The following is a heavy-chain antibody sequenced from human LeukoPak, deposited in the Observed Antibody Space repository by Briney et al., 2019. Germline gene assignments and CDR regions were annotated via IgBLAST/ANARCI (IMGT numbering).Heavy chain of an antibody. D-gene: IGHD3-10*01. J-gene: IGHJ4*02. Sequence: GGSLRLSCAASGFNFSNNYMNWVRQAPGKGLEWVSVIFSSGPTYYADSVKGRFTISRDTSKNALYLQMNSLRAEDTAVYYCAISGLGFGEFRGLDYWGQGTLVTVSS. CDR2: IFSSGPT. V-gene: IGHV3-53*01. CDR3: AISGLGFGEFRGLDY. CDR1: GFNFSNNY.